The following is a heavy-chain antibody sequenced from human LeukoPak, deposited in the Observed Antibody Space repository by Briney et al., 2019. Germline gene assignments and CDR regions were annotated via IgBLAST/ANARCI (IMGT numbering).Heavy chain of an antibody. D-gene: IGHD6-6*01. CDR2: INHSGST. V-gene: IGHV4-34*01. CDR1: GGSFSGYY. Sequence: MASETLSLTCAVYGGSFSGYYWSWIRQPPGKGLEWIGEINHSGSTNYNPSLKSRVTISVDTSKNQFSLKLSSVTAADTAVYYCAKLSSSPKYYYYYYGMDVWGQGTTVTVSS. J-gene: IGHJ6*02. CDR3: AKLSSSPKYYYYYYGMDV.